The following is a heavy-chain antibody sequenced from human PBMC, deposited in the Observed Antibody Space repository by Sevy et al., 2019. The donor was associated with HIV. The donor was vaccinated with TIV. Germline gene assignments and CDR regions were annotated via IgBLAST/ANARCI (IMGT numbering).Heavy chain of an antibody. CDR2: FSFGCGRI. V-gene: IGHV3-23*01. CDR1: GFTFSKHS. D-gene: IGHD2-8*01. Sequence: GGSLRLSCEASGFTFSKHSMSWVRQAPGKGLEWVSTFSFGCGRINYADSVKGRFTISRDDSKNTLYLQMNSLRAEDTAVYYCAREGCTKPHDYWGQGTLVTVSS. J-gene: IGHJ4*02. CDR3: AREGCTKPHDY.